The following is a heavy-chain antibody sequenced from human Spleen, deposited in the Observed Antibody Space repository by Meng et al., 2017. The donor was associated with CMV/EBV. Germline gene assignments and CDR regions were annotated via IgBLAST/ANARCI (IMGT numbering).Heavy chain of an antibody. CDR3: ARDKVAGGYCSSTTCPRIFTY. CDR1: TGYF. CDR2: INPKSGVT. V-gene: IGHV1-18*04. Sequence: TGYFLNWVRQAPGQGLEWMGWINPKSGVTNFAQKLQGRVSMTTDTSTNTAYMELRSLRSDDTAVYYCARDKVAGGYCSSTTCPRIFTYWGQGTLVTVSS. J-gene: IGHJ4*02. D-gene: IGHD2-2*01.